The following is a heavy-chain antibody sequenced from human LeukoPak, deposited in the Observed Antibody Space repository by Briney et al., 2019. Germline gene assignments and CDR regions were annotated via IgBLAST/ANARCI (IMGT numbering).Heavy chain of an antibody. V-gene: IGHV1-2*02. CDR1: GYTFTGYY. J-gene: IGHJ4*02. CDR3: ARVTRGSGYYSNDY. D-gene: IGHD3-22*01. CDR2: INPNSGGT. Sequence: ASVKVSCKASGYTFTGYYMHWVRQAPGQGLEWVGWINPNSGGTNYAQQFQGRGTMTSDTSNSTAYMELSRLRSDDTAVYYCARVTRGSGYYSNDYWGQGTLVTVSS.